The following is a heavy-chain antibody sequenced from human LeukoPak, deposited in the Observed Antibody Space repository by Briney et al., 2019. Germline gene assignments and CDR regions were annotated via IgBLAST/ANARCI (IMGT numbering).Heavy chain of an antibody. Sequence: GGSLRLSCAASGFTFSDYNMRWIRQAPGKGLEWVSSISRSGSTKYYADSAKGRFTISRDNAKNSLFLQMNSLRAEDTAVYYCARVIVDSLGWFDPWGQGTLVTVSS. CDR1: GFTFSDYN. J-gene: IGHJ5*02. D-gene: IGHD2-21*01. V-gene: IGHV3-11*01. CDR2: ISRSGSTK. CDR3: ARVIVDSLGWFDP.